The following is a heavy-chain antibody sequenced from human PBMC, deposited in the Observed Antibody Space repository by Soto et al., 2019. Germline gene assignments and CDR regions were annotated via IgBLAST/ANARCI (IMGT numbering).Heavy chain of an antibody. V-gene: IGHV3-23*01. CDR1: VFTFSSYA. CDR2: ISGSGGST. CDR3: AKDKGIAAPPSGFQH. D-gene: IGHD6-6*01. J-gene: IGHJ1*01. Sequence: GGSLRLSCAASVFTFSSYAMSWVRQSPGKGLEWVSAISGSGGSTYYADSVKGRFTISRDNSKNTLYMQMNSLRAEDTAVYYCAKDKGIAAPPSGFQHWGQGTMVTLSS.